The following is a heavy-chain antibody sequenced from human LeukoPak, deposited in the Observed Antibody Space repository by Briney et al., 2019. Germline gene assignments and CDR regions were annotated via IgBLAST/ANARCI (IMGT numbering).Heavy chain of an antibody. CDR2: ISWDGGST. V-gene: IGHV3-43*02. CDR3: AKDVDYSASTSFDS. Sequence: GGSLRLSCAASGFTFDDYAMHWVRQAPGKGLEWVSLISWDGGSTYYADSVKGRFTISRDNSKNSLYLQMNSLRTEDTALYYCAKDVDYSASTSFDSWGQGTLVTVSS. D-gene: IGHD3-22*01. CDR1: GFTFDDYA. J-gene: IGHJ4*02.